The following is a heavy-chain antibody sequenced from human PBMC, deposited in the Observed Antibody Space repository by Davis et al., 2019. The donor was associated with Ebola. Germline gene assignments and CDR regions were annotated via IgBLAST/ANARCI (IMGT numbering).Heavy chain of an antibody. J-gene: IGHJ6*02. CDR2: IHSDGRI. Sequence: GESLKISCATSGIRVGDNYMSWVRQAPGKGLEWISIIHSDGRIYYADSVKGRFTISRDTSKNTLYLQMHRLGVEDTAIYNCAQEEYYGSGSYHGKDVWAQGTAVTV. V-gene: IGHV3-66*01. CDR1: GIRVGDNY. D-gene: IGHD3-16*02. CDR3: AQEEYYGSGSYHGKDV.